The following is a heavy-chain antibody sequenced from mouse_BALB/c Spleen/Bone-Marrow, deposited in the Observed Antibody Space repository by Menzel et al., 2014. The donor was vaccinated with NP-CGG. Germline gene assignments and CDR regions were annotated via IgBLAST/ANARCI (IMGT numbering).Heavy chain of an antibody. CDR3: AIVAY. CDR1: GYTFTDHK. V-gene: IGHV1-15*01. CDR2: IDPETGGT. Sequence: QVQLKQSGAELVRPGTSVTLSCKASGYTFTDHKMHWVKQTPVHGLEWIGLIDPETGGTAYNQKFKGKATLTADKSSSTAYMDLRSLTSEDSAVYYCAIVAYWGQGTLVAVSA. J-gene: IGHJ3*01.